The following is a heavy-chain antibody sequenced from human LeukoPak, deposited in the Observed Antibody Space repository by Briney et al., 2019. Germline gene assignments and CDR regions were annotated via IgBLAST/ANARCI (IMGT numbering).Heavy chain of an antibody. Sequence: GASVKVSCKASGDTFSSYAISWVRQAPGQGLEWMGGIIPIFGTANYAQKLQGRVTITADESTSTAYMGLSSPRSEDTAVYYRARHQGGTYYDFWSGYSNWFDPWGQGTLVTVSS. CDR3: ARHQGGTYYDFWSGYSNWFDP. D-gene: IGHD3-3*01. J-gene: IGHJ5*02. CDR1: GDTFSSYA. CDR2: IIPIFGTA. V-gene: IGHV1-69*01.